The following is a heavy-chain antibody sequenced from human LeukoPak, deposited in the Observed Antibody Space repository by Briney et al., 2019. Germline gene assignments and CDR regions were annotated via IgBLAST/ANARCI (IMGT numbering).Heavy chain of an antibody. CDR2: IYTRGST. CDR1: GGSINNYY. D-gene: IGHD2-15*01. V-gene: IGHV4-4*07. J-gene: IGHJ3*02. CDR3: ARGRYCSADICSGGDAFDI. Sequence: PSETLSLTCTVSGGSINNYYWSWIRQPAGKGLEWIGRIYTRGSTNYNPSLRSRVTMSVDTSKNQFSLKLSSVTAADTAVYYCARGRYCSADICSGGDAFDIWGQGTMVSVSS.